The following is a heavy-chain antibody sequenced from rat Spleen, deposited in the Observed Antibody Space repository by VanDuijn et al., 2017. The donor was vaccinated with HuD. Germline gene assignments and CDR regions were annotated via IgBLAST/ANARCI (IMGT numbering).Heavy chain of an antibody. CDR2: INNAGST. Sequence: EVQLQESGPGLVKPSQSLSLTCSVTAYSITSSYRWNWIRKFPGNKLEWMGYINNAGSTKYNPPLQSRISITRDTSKNQFFLQVNSVTTEDTATYYCAKTTVAYYYVMDAWGQGASVTVSS. V-gene: IGHV3-3*01. CDR3: AKTTVAYYYVMDA. J-gene: IGHJ4*01. D-gene: IGHD1-11*01. CDR1: AYSITSSYR.